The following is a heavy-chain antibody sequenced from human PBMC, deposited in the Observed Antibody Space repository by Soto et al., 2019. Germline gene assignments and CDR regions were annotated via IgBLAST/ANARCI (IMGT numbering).Heavy chain of an antibody. CDR2: IIPIFGTA. D-gene: IGHD6-13*01. V-gene: IGHV1-69*12. CDR1: GGTFSSYA. Sequence: QVQLVQSGAEVKKPGSSVKVSCKASGGTFSSYAISWVRQAPGQGLEWMGGIIPIFGTANYAQKFQGRVTITADESTNTAYMELSSLRSEDTALYYCARSSIAAGLGYYYYGMDVWGQGTTVTVSS. J-gene: IGHJ6*02. CDR3: ARSSIAAGLGYYYYGMDV.